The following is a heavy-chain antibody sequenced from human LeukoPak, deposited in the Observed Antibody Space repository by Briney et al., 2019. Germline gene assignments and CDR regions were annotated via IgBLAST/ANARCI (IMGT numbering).Heavy chain of an antibody. CDR3: ARSGNIRFDY. CDR2: FSGSGGNT. Sequence: GGSLRLSCAASGFTFSNYAMSWVRQAPGKGLEWVSAFSGSGGNTYYADSVKGRFTISRDNSKNTLFLQLNSLRAEDTAVYYCARSGNIRFDYWGQGTLVTVSS. CDR1: GFTFSNYA. J-gene: IGHJ4*02. V-gene: IGHV3-23*01.